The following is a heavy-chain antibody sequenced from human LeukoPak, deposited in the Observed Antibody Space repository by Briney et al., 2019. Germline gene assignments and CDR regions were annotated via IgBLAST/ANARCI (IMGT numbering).Heavy chain of an antibody. J-gene: IGHJ3*02. V-gene: IGHV3-7*01. CDR1: GFTFSRYW. CDR2: VNQHGSEK. CDR3: ARDKEEMVRAPYAFDI. Sequence: GGSLRLSCAASGFTFSRYWMSWVRQAPGKGLEWVANVNQHGSEKYYVDSVKGRFTISRDNAKNSLYLQMNSLRTEDTAVYYCARDKEEMVRAPYAFDIWGQGTRVTVSS. D-gene: IGHD3-10*01.